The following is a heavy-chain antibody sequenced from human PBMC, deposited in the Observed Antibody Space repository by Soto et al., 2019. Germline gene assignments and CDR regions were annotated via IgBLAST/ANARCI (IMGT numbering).Heavy chain of an antibody. Sequence: QVQLQESGPGLVKPSQTLSLTRTVSGRSISSGGYYWSWIRQHPGKGLEWIGYIYYSGSTYYNPSLKSRVTISVDTSKNQFSLKLSSVTAADTAVYYCARHTVKGGMDVWGQGTTVTVSS. V-gene: IGHV4-31*03. CDR1: GRSISSGGYY. J-gene: IGHJ6*02. CDR2: IYYSGST. D-gene: IGHD4-17*01. CDR3: ARHTVKGGMDV.